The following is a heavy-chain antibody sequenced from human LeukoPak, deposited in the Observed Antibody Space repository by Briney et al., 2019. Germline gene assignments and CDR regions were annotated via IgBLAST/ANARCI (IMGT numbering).Heavy chain of an antibody. D-gene: IGHD3-10*01. CDR3: ARKHGSGSYYYYDY. CDR2: ISYDGSNK. CDR1: GFTFSSYA. Sequence: GGSLRLSCAASGFTFSSYAMHWVRQAPGKGLEWVAVISYDGSNKYYADSVKGRFTISRDNSKNTLYLQMNSLRAEDTAVYYCARKHGSGSYYYYDYWGQGTLVTVSS. J-gene: IGHJ4*02. V-gene: IGHV3-30*04.